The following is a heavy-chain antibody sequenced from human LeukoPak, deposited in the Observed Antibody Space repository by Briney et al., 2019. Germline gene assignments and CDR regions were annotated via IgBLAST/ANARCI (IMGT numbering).Heavy chain of an antibody. J-gene: IGHJ4*02. Sequence: PSETLSLTCTVSGGSISSYYWIWIRQPPGKGLEWIGYIYYSGSTNYNPSLKSRVTISVDTSKNQFSLKLSSVTSADTAVYYCARDYGEVTFDYWGQGTLVTVSS. CDR2: IYYSGST. V-gene: IGHV4-59*01. D-gene: IGHD2-21*02. CDR1: GGSISSYY. CDR3: ARDYGEVTFDY.